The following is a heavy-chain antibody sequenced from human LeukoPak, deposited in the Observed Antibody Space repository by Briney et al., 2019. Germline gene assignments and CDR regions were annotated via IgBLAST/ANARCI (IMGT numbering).Heavy chain of an antibody. D-gene: IGHD3-10*01. CDR1: GFTFSSYA. CDR2: ISYDGSNK. V-gene: IGHV3-30-3*01. Sequence: PGGSLRLSCAASGFTFSSYAMHWVRQAPGKGLEWVAVISYDGSNKYYADSVKGRFTISRDNSKNTLYLQMNSLRAEDTAVYYCASFVFGAYYYGSGSYNDYWGQGTLVTVSS. J-gene: IGHJ4*02. CDR3: ASFVFGAYYYGSGSYNDY.